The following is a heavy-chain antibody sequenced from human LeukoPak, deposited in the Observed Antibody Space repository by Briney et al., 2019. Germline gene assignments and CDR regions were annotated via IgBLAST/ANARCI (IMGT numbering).Heavy chain of an antibody. V-gene: IGHV1-46*01. D-gene: IGHD1-7*01. Sequence: GASVKVSCKASGYTFTSYYMHWVRQAPGQRLEWMGIINPSGGSTSYAQKFQGRVTMTSEPSTSTVYMELSSLRSEEPAGYYCARARYNWNYDFDYWGQGTMVTVSP. CDR1: GYTFTSYY. CDR2: INPSGGST. CDR3: ARARYNWNYDFDY. J-gene: IGHJ4*02.